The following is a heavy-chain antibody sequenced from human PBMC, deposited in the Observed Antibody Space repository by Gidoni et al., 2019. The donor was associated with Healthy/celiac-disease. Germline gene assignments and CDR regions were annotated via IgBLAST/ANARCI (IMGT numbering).Heavy chain of an antibody. CDR1: GGSFSGYY. CDR2: SNHSGTT. D-gene: IGHD5-12*01. J-gene: IGHJ6*02. Sequence: QVQLQQWGAGLLKPSETLSLTCAVYGGSFSGYYWSWIRQPPGKGLVWIGESNHSGTTNSTPSLKSGFTISVDTSKNRFSLMLSSVTAPATAFYSCARGGGWRYYYYGMDVWGQGTTVTVSS. V-gene: IGHV4-34*01. CDR3: ARGGGWRYYYYGMDV.